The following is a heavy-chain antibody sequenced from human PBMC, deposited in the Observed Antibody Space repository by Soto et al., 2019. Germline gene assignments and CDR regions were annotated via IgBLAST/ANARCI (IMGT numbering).Heavy chain of an antibody. V-gene: IGHV1-18*01. CDR1: GYTFTSYG. CDR2: ISARNGDT. Sequence: QVHLVQSGAEVKKPGASVKVSCKGSGYTFTSYGITWVRQAPGQGLEWMGWISARNGDTDYAQKLQGRVNVTRDTSTSTAYMELRSLRSDDTAVYYCARGRDGDYWGQGALVTVSS. D-gene: IGHD6-6*01. CDR3: ARGRDGDY. J-gene: IGHJ4*02.